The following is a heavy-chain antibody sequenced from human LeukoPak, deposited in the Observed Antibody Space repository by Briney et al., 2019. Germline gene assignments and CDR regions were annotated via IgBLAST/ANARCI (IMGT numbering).Heavy chain of an antibody. CDR2: ISAYNGYT. CDR1: GYTFTNYG. Sequence: ASVKVSCKASGYTFTNYGISWVRQAPGQGLEWMGWISAYNGYTNYAQKSRGRVTMTTDTSTTTAYMELRSLISDDTAVYYCARDPSPLDNLFDPWGQGTLVTVSS. D-gene: IGHD6-6*01. V-gene: IGHV1-18*01. CDR3: ARDPSPLDNLFDP. J-gene: IGHJ5*02.